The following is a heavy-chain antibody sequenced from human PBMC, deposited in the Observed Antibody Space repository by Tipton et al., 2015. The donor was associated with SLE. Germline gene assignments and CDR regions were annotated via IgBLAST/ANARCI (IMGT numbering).Heavy chain of an antibody. CDR1: GFTFSSYG. CDR3: ARELLSGSYWSYYYYMDV. CDR2: ISGSGGST. V-gene: IGHV3-NL1*01. D-gene: IGHD1-26*01. Sequence: SLRLSCAASGFTFSSYGMHWVRQAPGKGLEWVSAISGSGGSTYYADSVKGRFTISRDNSKNTLYLQMNSLRAEDTAVYYCARELLSGSYWSYYYYMDVWGKGTTVTVSS. J-gene: IGHJ6*03.